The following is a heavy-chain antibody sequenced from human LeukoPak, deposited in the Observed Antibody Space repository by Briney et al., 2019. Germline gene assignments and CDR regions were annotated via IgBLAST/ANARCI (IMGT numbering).Heavy chain of an antibody. CDR2: ISSSSSYI. D-gene: IGHD3-22*01. CDR1: GFTFSSYS. V-gene: IGHV3-21*01. CDR3: ARVGDSRISLVPY. Sequence: GGSLRLSCAASGFTFSSYSTNWVRQAPGKGLEWVSSISSSSSYIYYADSVKGRFTISRDNAKNSLYLQMNSLRAEDTAVYYCARVGDSRISLVPYWGQGTLVTVSS. J-gene: IGHJ4*02.